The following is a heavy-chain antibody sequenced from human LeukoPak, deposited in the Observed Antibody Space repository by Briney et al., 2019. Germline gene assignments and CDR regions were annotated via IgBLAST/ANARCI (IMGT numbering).Heavy chain of an antibody. CDR3: AREEYVWGILDY. CDR1: GRSFSGYY. CDR2: INHSGST. J-gene: IGHJ4*02. D-gene: IGHD3-16*01. V-gene: IGHV4-34*01. Sequence: PSETLSLTCAVYGRSFSGYYWSWIRQPPGKGLEWIGEINHSGSTNYNPSLKSRVTISVDTSKNQFSLKLSSVTAADTAVYYCAREEYVWGILDYWGQGTLVTVSS.